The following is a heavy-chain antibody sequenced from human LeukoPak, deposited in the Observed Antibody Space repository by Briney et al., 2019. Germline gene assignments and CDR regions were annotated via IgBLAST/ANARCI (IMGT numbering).Heavy chain of an antibody. CDR3: ARDGYTASYYSLDY. CDR1: GGSIRSYY. V-gene: IGHV4-4*07. J-gene: IGHJ4*02. D-gene: IGHD1-26*01. CDR2: IYSSGTT. Sequence: SETLSLTCTVSGGSIRSYYWSWIRQPAGKGLESIGRIYSSGTTNYNPSLKSRVTMSLDMSTNQFSLSQSSVTAADTAIYYYARDGYTASYYSLDYWGQGILVTVSS.